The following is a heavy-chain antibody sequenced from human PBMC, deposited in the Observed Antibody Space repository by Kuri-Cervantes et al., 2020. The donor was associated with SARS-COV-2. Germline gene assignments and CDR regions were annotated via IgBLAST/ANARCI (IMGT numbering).Heavy chain of an antibody. CDR2: IKQDGSEK. CDR3: ATDRWSAAAGPFDY. J-gene: IGHJ4*02. V-gene: IGHV3-7*03. CDR1: GFTFSSYW. Sequence: GGSLRLSCAASGFTFSSYWMSWARQAPGKGLEWVANIKQDGSEKYYVDSVKGRFTISRDNAKNSLYLQMNSLRSEDTAVYYCATDRWSAAAGPFDYWGQGTLVTVSS. D-gene: IGHD6-13*01.